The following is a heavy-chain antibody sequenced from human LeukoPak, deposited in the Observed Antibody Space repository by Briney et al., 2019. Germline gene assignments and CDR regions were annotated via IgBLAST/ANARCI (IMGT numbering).Heavy chain of an antibody. Sequence: GGSLRLSCAASGFPFSSYWVSWVRQAPGKGLEWVANIKQDGSEQYYVDSVRGRFTISRDNAKNSLYLQMNSLRVEDTAVYYCAILGDSSFDYWGQGSLVTVSS. V-gene: IGHV3-7*01. D-gene: IGHD5-24*01. J-gene: IGHJ4*02. CDR1: GFPFSSYW. CDR2: IKQDGSEQ. CDR3: AILGDSSFDY.